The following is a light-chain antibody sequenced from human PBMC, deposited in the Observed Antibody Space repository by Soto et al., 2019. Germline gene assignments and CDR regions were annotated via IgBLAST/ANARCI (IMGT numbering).Light chain of an antibody. CDR1: LPISNY. CDR2: AES. CDR3: QQRSNWRIT. J-gene: IGKJ5*01. Sequence: IQTNQSPAGPSAPVRQRVTITFPASLPISNYLAWYQQKPGKIPNLLIYAESSLQSGVPSRFSGSGSGTDFTLTISSLEPEDFAVYYCQQRSNWRITFGQGTRLEIK. V-gene: IGKV1-27*01.